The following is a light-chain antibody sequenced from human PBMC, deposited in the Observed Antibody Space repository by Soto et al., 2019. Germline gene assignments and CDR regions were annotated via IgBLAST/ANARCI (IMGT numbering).Light chain of an antibody. CDR1: QSVSSTY. J-gene: IGKJ3*01. V-gene: IGKV3-20*01. CDR2: DAS. Sequence: EIVLTQSPGTLSLSPGERATPSCRASQSVSSTYLAWYQQKPGQAPRLLIYDASSRATGIPDRFSGSGSGTDFTLTISRLEPEDFAVYYCQQYGSSPGLFTFGPGTKVDFK. CDR3: QQYGSSPGLFT.